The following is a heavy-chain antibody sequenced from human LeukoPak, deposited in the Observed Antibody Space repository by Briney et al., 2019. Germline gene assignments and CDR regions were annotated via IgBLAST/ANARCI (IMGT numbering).Heavy chain of an antibody. D-gene: IGHD4-17*01. J-gene: IGHJ3*02. V-gene: IGHV4-61*02. CDR1: GGSISSGSYY. CDR3: AREEIDYGDYVGAFDI. CDR2: IYTSGST. Sequence: SETLSLTCTVSGGSISSGSYYWSWIRQPAGKGLEWIGRIYTSGSTNYNPSLKSRVTISVDTSKNQFSLKLSSVTAADTAVYYCAREEIDYGDYVGAFDIWGQGTMVTVSS.